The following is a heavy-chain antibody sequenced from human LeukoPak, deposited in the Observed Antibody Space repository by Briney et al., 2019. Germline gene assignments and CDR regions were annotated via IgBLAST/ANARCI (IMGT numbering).Heavy chain of an antibody. CDR1: GYTFTSYG. Sequence: ASVKVSCKASGYTFTSYGISWVRQAPGQGLEWMGWISAYNGNTNYAQKLQGRATMTTDTSTSTAYMELRSLRSDDTAVYYCARAPPYDFWSGYHHDAFDIWGQGTMVTVSS. D-gene: IGHD3-3*01. CDR3: ARAPPYDFWSGYHHDAFDI. V-gene: IGHV1-18*01. J-gene: IGHJ3*02. CDR2: ISAYNGNT.